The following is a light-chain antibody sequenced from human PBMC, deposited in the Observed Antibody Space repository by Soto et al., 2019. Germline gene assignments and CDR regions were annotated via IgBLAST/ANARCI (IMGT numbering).Light chain of an antibody. CDR2: LGS. CDR1: QSLLHSNGYNY. CDR3: MQALQTPFT. V-gene: IGKV2-28*01. Sequence: DSVMTQSPLALPVTPGEPASISCRSSQSLLHSNGYNYLDWYLQKPGQSPQLLIYLGSNRASGVPERFSGSGSGTDFTLKISRVEAEDVAVYYCMQALQTPFTFGPGTKVDIK. J-gene: IGKJ3*01.